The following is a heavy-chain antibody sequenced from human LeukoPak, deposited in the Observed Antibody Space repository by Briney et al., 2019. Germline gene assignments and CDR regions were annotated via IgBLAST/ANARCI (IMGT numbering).Heavy chain of an antibody. Sequence: PGGSLRLSCAASGFTFNRYNMNWVRRAPGKGLEWVTSISTSSSYIYYADSVRGRFTISRDNAKNSLYLQMNSLRAEDTAVYSCARGADGVSSNSRGWFDPWGQGTLVTVSS. CDR3: ARGADGVSSNSRGWFDP. CDR2: ISTSSSYI. CDR1: GFTFNRYN. J-gene: IGHJ5*02. D-gene: IGHD2-15*01. V-gene: IGHV3-21*01.